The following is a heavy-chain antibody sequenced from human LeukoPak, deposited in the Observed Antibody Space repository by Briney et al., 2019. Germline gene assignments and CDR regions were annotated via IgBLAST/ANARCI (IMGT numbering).Heavy chain of an antibody. J-gene: IGHJ4*02. Sequence: PGRSLRLSCAASRFTFDDYAMHWVRQAPGKGLEWVANIREDGSERNYVDSVKGRFIISRDNSRNSLYLQMNSLRPEDTAVYYCTRDRNARATKEDRYDYWGQGTLVTVSS. CDR2: IREDGSER. V-gene: IGHV3-7*01. CDR1: RFTFDDYA. D-gene: IGHD5-12*01. CDR3: TRDRNARATKEDRYDY.